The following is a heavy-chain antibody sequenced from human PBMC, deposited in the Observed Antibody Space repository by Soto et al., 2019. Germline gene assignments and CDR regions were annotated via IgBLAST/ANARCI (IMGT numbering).Heavy chain of an antibody. Sequence: GGSLRLSCAASGFTFSSYSMNWVRQAPGKGLEWVSYISSSSSTIYYADSVKGRFTISRDNAKNSLYLQMNSLRDEDTAVYYCAKGSGCGGDCYSRPDAFDIWGQGTMVTVSS. D-gene: IGHD2-21*02. V-gene: IGHV3-48*02. CDR3: AKGSGCGGDCYSRPDAFDI. CDR2: ISSSSSTI. J-gene: IGHJ3*02. CDR1: GFTFSSYS.